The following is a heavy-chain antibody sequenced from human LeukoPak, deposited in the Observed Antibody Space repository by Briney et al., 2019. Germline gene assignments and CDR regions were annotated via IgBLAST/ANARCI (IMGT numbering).Heavy chain of an antibody. D-gene: IGHD6-6*01. Sequence: GGSLRLSCAASGFTFSDYYMSWIRQAPGKGLEWVSYISSSGSTIYYADSVKGRFTISRDNAKNSLYLQMNSLRAEDTAVYYCARDRKDSSSFYYYYYMDVWGKGTTVTVSS. J-gene: IGHJ6*03. CDR1: GFTFSDYY. V-gene: IGHV3-11*04. CDR3: ARDRKDSSSFYYYYYMDV. CDR2: ISSSGSTI.